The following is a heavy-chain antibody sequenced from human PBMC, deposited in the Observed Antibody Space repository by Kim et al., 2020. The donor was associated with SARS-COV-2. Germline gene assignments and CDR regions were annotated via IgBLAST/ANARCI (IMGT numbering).Heavy chain of an antibody. J-gene: IGHJ6*02. Sequence: ASVKVSCKASGYTFTSYGISWVRQAPGQGLEWMGWISAYNGNTNYAQKLQGRVTMTTDTSTSTAYMELRSLRSDDTAVYYCARERWLRVRSANYYYGMDVWGQGTTVTVSS. CDR2: ISAYNGNT. V-gene: IGHV1-18*04. CDR1: GYTFTSYG. CDR3: ARERWLRVRSANYYYGMDV. D-gene: IGHD5-12*01.